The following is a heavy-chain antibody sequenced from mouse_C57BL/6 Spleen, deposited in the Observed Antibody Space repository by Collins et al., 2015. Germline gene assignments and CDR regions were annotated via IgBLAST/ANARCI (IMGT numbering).Heavy chain of an antibody. CDR3: SRGDYGSDYGFAY. CDR1: GYTFTSYW. V-gene: IGHV1-55*01. CDR2: IYPGSGRT. Sequence: QVQLQQPGAEVVKPGASVKMSCKASGYTFTSYWIPWVKQRPGQGLEWIGDIYPGSGRTNYNERFKSRATLTVDTSSSTAYMQLSSLTSEDSAVYYCSRGDYGSDYGFAYWGQGTLVTVSA. J-gene: IGHJ3*01. D-gene: IGHD1-1*01.